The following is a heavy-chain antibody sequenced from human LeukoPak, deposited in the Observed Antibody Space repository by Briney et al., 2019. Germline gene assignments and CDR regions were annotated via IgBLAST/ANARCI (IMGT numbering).Heavy chain of an antibody. CDR1: GFTFSSYG. D-gene: IGHD3-10*01. V-gene: IGHV3-30*03. Sequence: GGSLRLSCVASGFTFSSYGIHWVRQAPGKGLERVAVISYDGSNKYYADSVKGRFTISRGNSKNTLYLQMNSLRAEDTAVYYCAREGYYGSGNYYPLFDYWGQGTLVTVSS. J-gene: IGHJ4*02. CDR2: ISYDGSNK. CDR3: AREGYYGSGNYYPLFDY.